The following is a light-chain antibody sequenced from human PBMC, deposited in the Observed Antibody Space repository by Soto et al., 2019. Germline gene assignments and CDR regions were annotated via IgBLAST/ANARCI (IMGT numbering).Light chain of an antibody. J-gene: IGKJ5*01. CDR3: QQRNSWPPTFT. CDR1: QSISSNF. V-gene: IGKV3D-20*02. Sequence: EIVLTQSPGTLSLSPGEGATLSCRASQSISSNFLAWYQQKRGQAPRLLIHGASNRATGIPDRFSGSGSGTDFTLTISSLEPEDFAVYYCQQRNSWPPTFTFGQGTRLEIK. CDR2: GAS.